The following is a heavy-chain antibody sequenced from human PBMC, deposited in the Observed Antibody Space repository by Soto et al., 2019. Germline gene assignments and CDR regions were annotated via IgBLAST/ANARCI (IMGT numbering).Heavy chain of an antibody. D-gene: IGHD3-16*01. V-gene: IGHV4-30-4*08. CDR3: VREADGGDREYYGLDV. J-gene: IGHJ6*04. CDR2: VHSSGRV. Sequence: QAQLHQSGPGLVKPSQTLSLTCTVSGVSISYEYYHWTCIRKSQGKGLVWIGYVHSSGRVMYNASAAGRVTISTDTSLHESSLDVSASTAAGTAVYFGVREADGGDREYYGLDVWGKGTTVTVAS. CDR1: GVSISYEYYH.